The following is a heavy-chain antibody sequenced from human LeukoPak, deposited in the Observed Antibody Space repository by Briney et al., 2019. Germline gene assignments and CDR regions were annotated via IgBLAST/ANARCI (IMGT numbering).Heavy chain of an antibody. CDR3: ASLGRYYGSGSYYNPFLFD. D-gene: IGHD3-10*01. J-gene: IGHJ4*02. Sequence: ASVKVSCKASGYTFTGYYMHWVRQAPGQGLDWMGWINPNSCGTNYAQKFQGRVTITRDTSISTAYMELSRLRSDDTAVYYCASLGRYYGSGSYYNPFLFDWGQGTLVTVSS. CDR1: GYTFTGYY. V-gene: IGHV1-2*02. CDR2: INPNSCGT.